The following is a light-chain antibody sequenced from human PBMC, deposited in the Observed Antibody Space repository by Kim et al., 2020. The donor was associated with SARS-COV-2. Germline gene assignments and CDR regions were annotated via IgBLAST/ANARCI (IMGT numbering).Light chain of an antibody. CDR2: GAS. CDR1: QNVIRNY. V-gene: IGKV3-20*01. J-gene: IGKJ2*01. Sequence: LSPGEGGPLSCSAWQNVIRNYLAWYQQKPGQSPRLLIYGASSWATVIPVRFSGSGSGTDFTLTISRLWPEDFAVYYCQQYVSLPYTFGQGTKLEI. CDR3: QQYVSLPYT.